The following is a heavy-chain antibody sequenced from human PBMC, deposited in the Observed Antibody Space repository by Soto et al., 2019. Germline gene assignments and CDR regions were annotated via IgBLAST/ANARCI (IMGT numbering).Heavy chain of an antibody. Sequence: GGSLRLSCAASGFTFSSDCISWVRQAPGKGLEWVANIKQDGSEKYYVDSVKGRFTISRDNAKNSLYLQMNSLRAEDTAVYYCARDFVCSSTSWYYNSFDTWGPGTLVTVSS. J-gene: IGHJ5*02. CDR2: IKQDGSEK. CDR3: ARDFVCSSTSWYYNSFDT. V-gene: IGHV3-7*01. D-gene: IGHD2-2*01. CDR1: GFTFSSDC.